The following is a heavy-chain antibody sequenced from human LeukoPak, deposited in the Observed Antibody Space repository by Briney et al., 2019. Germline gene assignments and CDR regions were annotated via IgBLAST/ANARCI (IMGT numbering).Heavy chain of an antibody. CDR1: GFTVSSNY. V-gene: IGHV3-53*01. J-gene: IGHJ4*02. Sequence: PGGSLRLSCAASGFTVSSNYMSLVRQAPGKGLEWVSVIYSGGSTYYADSVKGRFTISRDNSKNTLYLQMNSLRAEDTAVYYCARDRDTAMGYFDYWGQGTLVTVSS. CDR3: ARDRDTAMGYFDY. CDR2: IYSGGST. D-gene: IGHD5-18*01.